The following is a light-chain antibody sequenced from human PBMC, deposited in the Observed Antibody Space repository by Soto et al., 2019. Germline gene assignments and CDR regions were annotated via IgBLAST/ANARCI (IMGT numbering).Light chain of an antibody. CDR2: EVS. CDR3: NSYVAGTND. V-gene: IGLV2-8*01. J-gene: IGLJ1*01. CDR1: SSDVGKYDY. Sequence: QSWLTQPPSASGSPGQSVSISCTGTSSDVGKYDYVSWFQHHPGKAPKLIIYEVSKRPSGVPDRFSGSKSGSTDSLTVSGLQTEDADEYHFNSYVAGTNDFGTGTKVIV.